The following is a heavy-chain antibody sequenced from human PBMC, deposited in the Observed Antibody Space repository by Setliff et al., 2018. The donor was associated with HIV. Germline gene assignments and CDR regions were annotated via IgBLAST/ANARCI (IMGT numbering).Heavy chain of an antibody. V-gene: IGHV5-51*01. J-gene: IGHJ6*02. CDR1: GYSFTSYW. Sequence: PGESLKISCEASGYSFTSYWIGWVRQLPGKGLEWMGIIYPGDSEIGYSPSFQGQVTISADKSISIAYLQWNSLKASDTAMYYCARCSGSYPCDGMDVWGQGTTVTVSS. CDR2: IYPGDSEI. D-gene: IGHD1-26*01. CDR3: ARCSGSYPCDGMDV.